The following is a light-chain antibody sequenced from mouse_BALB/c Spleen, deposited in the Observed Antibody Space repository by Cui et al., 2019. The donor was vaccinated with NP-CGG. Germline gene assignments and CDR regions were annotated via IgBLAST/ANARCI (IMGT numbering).Light chain of an antibody. CDR1: TGAVTTNNY. Sequence: QAVVTQESALTTSPGETVTLTCRSNTGAVTTNNYANWVQEKPDHLFTGLIGGTNNRPPGVPARFSGSLIGGKAALTITGAQTEDETIYFCALWYSNHWVFGGGTKLTVL. V-gene: IGLV1*01. CDR2: GTN. J-gene: IGLJ1*01. CDR3: ALWYSNHWV.